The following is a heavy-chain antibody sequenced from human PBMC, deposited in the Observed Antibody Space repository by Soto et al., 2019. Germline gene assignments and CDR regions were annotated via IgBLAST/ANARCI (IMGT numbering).Heavy chain of an antibody. Sequence: SETLSLTCTVSGGSISSGGYYWSWIRQHPGKGLEWIGYIYYSGSTYYNPSLKSRVTISVDTSKNQFSLKLSSVTAADTAVYYCARVQHIVVVTATYYFDYWGQGTLVTVSS. J-gene: IGHJ4*02. D-gene: IGHD2-21*02. V-gene: IGHV4-31*03. CDR1: GGSISSGGYY. CDR2: IYYSGST. CDR3: ARVQHIVVVTATYYFDY.